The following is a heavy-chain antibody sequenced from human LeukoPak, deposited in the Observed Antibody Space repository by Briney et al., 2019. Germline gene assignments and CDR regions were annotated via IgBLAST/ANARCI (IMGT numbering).Heavy chain of an antibody. CDR3: ARFSYDFWSGYGFDP. Sequence: SETLSLTCTVSGGSISSGDYYWSWIRQPPGEGLEWIGYIYYSGSTYYNPSLKSRVTISVDTSKNQFSLKLSSVTAADTAVYYCARFSYDFWSGYGFDPWGQGTLVTVSS. D-gene: IGHD3-3*01. J-gene: IGHJ5*02. CDR1: GGSISSGDYY. V-gene: IGHV4-30-4*01. CDR2: IYYSGST.